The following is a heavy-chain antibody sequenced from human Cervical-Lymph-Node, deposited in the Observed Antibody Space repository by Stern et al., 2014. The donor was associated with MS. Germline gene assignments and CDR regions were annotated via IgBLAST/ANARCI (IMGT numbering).Heavy chain of an antibody. CDR2: IKQDGRER. CDR3: ARDCGSGSCYQTQYYYGVDV. CDR1: GFSLSSHW. Sequence: VQLVESGGGLIQPGGSLRLSCAGSGFSLSSHWMSWVRQAPGKGPELVATIKQDGRERYYVDSVKGRFTISRDNSKNSVFLQMNSLRVDDTSVYYCARDCGSGSCYQTQYYYGVDVWGQGTTVIVSS. J-gene: IGHJ6*02. V-gene: IGHV3-7*01. D-gene: IGHD2-15*01.